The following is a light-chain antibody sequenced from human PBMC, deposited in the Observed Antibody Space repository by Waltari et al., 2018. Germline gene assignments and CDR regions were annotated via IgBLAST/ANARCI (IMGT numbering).Light chain of an antibody. V-gene: IGLV3-21*04. Sequence: SYVVTQSPSVSVAPGETARITCGGDTIGSNSVHWYQTRPGQAPVLVISYDSDRPSGIPERFSGSNSGNTATLTISWVEAEDEADYYCLVWHSTIDHQGVFGGGTKLTVL. J-gene: IGLJ2*01. CDR2: YDS. CDR1: TIGSNS. CDR3: LVWHSTIDHQGV.